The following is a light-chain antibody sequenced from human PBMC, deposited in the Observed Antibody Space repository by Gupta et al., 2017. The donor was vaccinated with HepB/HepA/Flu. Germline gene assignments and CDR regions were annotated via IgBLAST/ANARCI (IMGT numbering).Light chain of an antibody. CDR2: SNT. Sequence: QSVLAQPPSASGAPGQRVTMSCSGTNSNVGSNTINWYQQVPGTAPKILIYSNTQRPSGVPDRFSGSKSGTSASLAISGLQSDDEADYYCATWDDTLHGPVFGGGTKLTVL. J-gene: IGLJ3*02. CDR1: NSNVGSNT. CDR3: ATWDDTLHGPV. V-gene: IGLV1-44*01.